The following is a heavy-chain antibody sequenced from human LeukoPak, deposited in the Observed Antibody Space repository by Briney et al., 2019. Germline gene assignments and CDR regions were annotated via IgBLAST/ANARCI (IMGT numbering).Heavy chain of an antibody. CDR2: IYPGDSDT. D-gene: IGHD3-22*01. V-gene: IGHV5-51*01. Sequence: GESLKISRKGSGYSFTSYWIGWVRQMPGKGLEWMGIIYPGDSDTRYSPSFQGQVTISADKSISTAYLQWSSLKASDTAMYYCARQDDSSGYYSDAFDIWGQGTMVTVSS. J-gene: IGHJ3*02. CDR3: ARQDDSSGYYSDAFDI. CDR1: GYSFTSYW.